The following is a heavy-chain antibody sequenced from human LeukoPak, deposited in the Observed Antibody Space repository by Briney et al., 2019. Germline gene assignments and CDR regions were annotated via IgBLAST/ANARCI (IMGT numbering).Heavy chain of an antibody. CDR3: ARAPGIGIAARQRNY. J-gene: IGHJ4*02. CDR2: IRYDGSNK. D-gene: IGHD6-6*01. CDR1: GFTFSSYS. V-gene: IGHV3-30*02. Sequence: GGSLRLSCAASGFTFSSYSMHWVRQAPGKGLEWVAFIRYDGSNKYYADSAKGRFTISRDNSKNTLYLQMNSLRAEDTAVYYCARAPGIGIAARQRNYWGQGTLVTVSS.